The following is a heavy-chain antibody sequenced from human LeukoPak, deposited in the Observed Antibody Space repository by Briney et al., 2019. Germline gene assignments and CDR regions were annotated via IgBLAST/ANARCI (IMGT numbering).Heavy chain of an antibody. CDR1: GFTFSGYW. CDR2: IKQDGSEK. D-gene: IGHD1-26*01. J-gene: IGHJ6*02. V-gene: IGHV3-7*01. Sequence: GGSLRLSCAASGFTFSGYWMSWVRQAPGKGLEWVANIKQDGSEKYYVDSVKGRFTISRDNAKNSLYLQMNSLRAEDTAVYYCARDLEVGAPYYYGMDVWGQGTTVTVSS. CDR3: ARDLEVGAPYYYGMDV.